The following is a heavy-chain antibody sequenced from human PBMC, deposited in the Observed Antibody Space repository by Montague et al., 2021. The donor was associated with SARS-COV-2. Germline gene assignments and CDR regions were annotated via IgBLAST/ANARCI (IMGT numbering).Heavy chain of an antibody. CDR3: VRDTGSAQAGFDA. Sequence: CAISGDSVWSNTDAWNWIRQSPSGGLEWLGRTNYRSKWTSDYATSVEGRISIDPDTSKNQFFLHLGSVTPEDTGVYYCVRDTGSAQAGFDAWGQGTLVTVSS. D-gene: IGHD4-17*01. CDR1: GDSVWSNTDA. J-gene: IGHJ4*02. V-gene: IGHV6-1*01. CDR2: TNYRSKWTS.